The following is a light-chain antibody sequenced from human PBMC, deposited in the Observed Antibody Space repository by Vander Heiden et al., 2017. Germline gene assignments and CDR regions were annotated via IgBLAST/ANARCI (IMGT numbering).Light chain of an antibody. CDR3: LLYMAGGIVV. CDR1: SGSVSTRYY. V-gene: IGLV8-61*01. CDR2: NTN. J-gene: IGLJ2*01. Sequence: QPVINQELTISVSTDGTVTFTCGLNSGSVSTRYYSSWFQQTPGQAPRTLIYNTNARSSRVPDRFSGSILGHKAALTITGAQADDESDYYCLLYMAGGIVVFGGGTRLTVL.